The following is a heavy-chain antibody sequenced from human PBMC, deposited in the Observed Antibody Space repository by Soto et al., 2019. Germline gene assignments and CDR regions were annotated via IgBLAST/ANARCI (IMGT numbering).Heavy chain of an antibody. CDR3: ARGDSPGYYGMDV. CDR1: GGTFSNYA. V-gene: IGHV1-69*06. Sequence: QVQLVQSGAEVKKPGSSVKVSCKASGGTFSNYAISWVRQAPGQGFEWMGGIIPILGTANYAQKFQGRVTITADKSTSTAYMEPSSLRSEDTAVYYCARGDSPGYYGMDVWGQGTTVTVSS. J-gene: IGHJ6*02. CDR2: IIPILGTA. D-gene: IGHD5-18*01.